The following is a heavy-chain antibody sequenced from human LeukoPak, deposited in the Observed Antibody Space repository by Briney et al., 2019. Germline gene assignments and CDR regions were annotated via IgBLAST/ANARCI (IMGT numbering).Heavy chain of an antibody. CDR3: ARGRGWCFDY. CDR1: GITFSSNW. Sequence: PGGSLRLSCAHSGITFSSNWMRWARQAPGKGLEWVAHKTREKSEKYYVDSEKRRFTIHRDNAENSVYVQINSLRAEDSAVYYCARGRGWCFDYWGQGSLVTVAS. V-gene: IGHV3-7*05. J-gene: IGHJ4*02. CDR2: KTREKSEK. D-gene: IGHD6-19*01.